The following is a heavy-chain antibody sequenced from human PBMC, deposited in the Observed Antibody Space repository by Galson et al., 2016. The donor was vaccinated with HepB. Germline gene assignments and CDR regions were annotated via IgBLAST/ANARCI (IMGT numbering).Heavy chain of an antibody. CDR2: ISVNNGIT. CDR1: GYTFMTYG. V-gene: IGHV1-18*01. D-gene: IGHD4-17*01. CDR3: ARAYDNYGEEYFYGLDV. J-gene: IGHJ6*02. Sequence: SVKVSCKASGYTFMTYGISWVRQAPGQGLEWMGRISVNNGITNYAQKFQGRVFMTTDTATSTAYLEVRGLRSDDTAVYYCARAYDNYGEEYFYGLDVWGQGTTVTVSS.